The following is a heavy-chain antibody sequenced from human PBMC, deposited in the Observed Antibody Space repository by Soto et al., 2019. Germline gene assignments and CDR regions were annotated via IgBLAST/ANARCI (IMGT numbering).Heavy chain of an antibody. CDR2: INAGNGNT. D-gene: IGHD3-22*01. V-gene: IGHV1-3*01. CDR1: GYTFTSYA. J-gene: IGHJ4*02. Sequence: VASVKVSCKASGYTFTSYAMHWVRQAPGQRLEWMGWINAGNGNTKYSQKFQGRVTITRDTSASTAYMELSSLRSEDTAVYYCARDSSGYPFDYWGQGTLVTVSS. CDR3: ARDSSGYPFDY.